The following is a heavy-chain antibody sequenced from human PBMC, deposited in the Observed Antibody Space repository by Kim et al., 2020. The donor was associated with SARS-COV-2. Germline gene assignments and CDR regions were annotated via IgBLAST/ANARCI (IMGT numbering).Heavy chain of an antibody. CDR1: GFTFGSYV. D-gene: IGHD6-6*01. CDR3: VQAPLHSSSSAARFDC. CDR2: ISESGTHT. Sequence: GGSLRLSCAASGFTFGSYVMNWVRQAPGQGLEWVSSISESGTHTYYADSVKGRFSISRDNSQNTLYLQLSRLKGEDTGVYFCVQAPLHSSSSAARFDCWGQGTLVTVSS. V-gene: IGHV3-23*01. J-gene: IGHJ4*02.